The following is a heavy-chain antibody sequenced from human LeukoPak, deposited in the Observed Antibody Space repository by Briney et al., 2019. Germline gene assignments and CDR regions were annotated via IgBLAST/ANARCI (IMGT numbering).Heavy chain of an antibody. D-gene: IGHD3-3*01. CDR3: ARRIFGVVPRNWYFDL. Sequence: SETLSLTCAVYGGSFSGYYWSWIRQPPGKGLDWIGEINHSGSTNYNPSLKSRVTISVDTSKNQFSLKLSSVTAADTAVYYCARRIFGVVPRNWYFDLWGRGTLVTVSS. J-gene: IGHJ2*01. CDR1: GGSFSGYY. CDR2: INHSGST. V-gene: IGHV4-34*01.